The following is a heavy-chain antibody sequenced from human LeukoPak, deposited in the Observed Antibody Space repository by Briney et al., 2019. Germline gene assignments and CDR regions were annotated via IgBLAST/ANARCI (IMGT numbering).Heavy chain of an antibody. D-gene: IGHD3-3*01. CDR1: GFTFSSYA. J-gene: IGHJ4*02. CDR2: IYYSGST. CDR3: ASHYDFWSGSD. Sequence: LRLSCAASGFTFSSYAMSWIRQPPGKGLEWIGYIYYSGSTYYNPSLKGRVTISVDTSKNQFSLKLSSVTAADTAVYYCASHYDFWSGSDWGQGTLVTVSS. V-gene: IGHV4-30-4*08.